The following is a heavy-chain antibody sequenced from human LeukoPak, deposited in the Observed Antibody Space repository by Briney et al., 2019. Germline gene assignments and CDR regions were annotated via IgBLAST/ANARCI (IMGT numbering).Heavy chain of an antibody. D-gene: IGHD3-10*01. CDR3: ARNHGSGSYLNSNKYYYYYYMDV. J-gene: IGHJ6*03. V-gene: IGHV3-66*02. CDR1: GFTVSSNY. Sequence: GGSLRLSCAASGFTVSSNYMSWVRQAPGKGLEWGSVIYSGGSTYYADSVKGRFTISRDNSKNTLYLQMNSLRAENTAVYYCARNHGSGSYLNSNKYYYYYYMDVWGKGTTVTVSS. CDR2: IYSGGST.